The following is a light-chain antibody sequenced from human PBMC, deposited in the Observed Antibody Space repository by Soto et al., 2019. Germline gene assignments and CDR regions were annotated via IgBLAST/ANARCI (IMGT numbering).Light chain of an antibody. J-gene: IGKJ4*01. Sequence: DIPMTQSPSYLSASVGDSVTITCRASQSVATYLNWYQQKSGRAPKLLICAASNLQSGVPSRFSGSGSGVDFTLNVSNLQPGDFATYYCQQTFSVPPTFGGGTKVELK. CDR1: QSVATY. CDR3: QQTFSVPPT. V-gene: IGKV1-39*01. CDR2: AAS.